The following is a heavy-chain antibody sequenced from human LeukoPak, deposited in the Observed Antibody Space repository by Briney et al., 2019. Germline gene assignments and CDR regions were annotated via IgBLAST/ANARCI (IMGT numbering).Heavy chain of an antibody. CDR2: ISDIGTSI. V-gene: IGHV3-11*04. CDR3: ARDPYSGTYGDTYYYYMDV. J-gene: IGHJ6*03. D-gene: IGHD1-26*01. Sequence: GGSLRLSCAASGFTFSDYYMSWIRQAPGKGLEWVSYISDIGTSIYYADSVKGRFTISRDNARNSLYLQMNSLRAEDTAVYYCARDPYSGTYGDTYYYYMDVWGKGTMVTISS. CDR1: GFTFSDYY.